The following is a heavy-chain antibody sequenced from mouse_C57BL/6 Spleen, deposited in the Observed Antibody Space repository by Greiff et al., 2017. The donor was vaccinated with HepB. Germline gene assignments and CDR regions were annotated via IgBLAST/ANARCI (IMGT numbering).Heavy chain of an antibody. CDR3: ERGGLDYDGGYYFDY. CDR1: GYTFTDYN. D-gene: IGHD2-4*01. V-gene: IGHV1-18*01. CDR2: INPNNGGT. Sequence: EVQLQQTGPELVKPGASVKIPCKASGYTFTDYNMDWVKQSHGKSLEWIGDINPNNGGTIYNQKFKGKATLTVDKSSSTAYMELRSLTSEDTAVYYCERGGLDYDGGYYFDYWGQGTTLTVSS. J-gene: IGHJ2*01.